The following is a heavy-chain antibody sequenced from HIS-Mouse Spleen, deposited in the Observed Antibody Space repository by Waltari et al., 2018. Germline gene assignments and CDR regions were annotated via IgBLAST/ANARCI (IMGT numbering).Heavy chain of an antibody. V-gene: IGHV2-70*15. D-gene: IGHD6-19*01. CDR3: ARIAEGYSSGWYAFDY. CDR1: GFSLSPSGLC. Sequence: QVTLRESGPALVKPTQTLTLTCTFSGFSLSPSGLCVSCLRQPPGKALAWLARIGWDDDKYYSTSLKTRLTISKETSKNQVVLTMTNMDPVDTATYYCARIAEGYSSGWYAFDYWGQGTLVTVSS. J-gene: IGHJ4*02. CDR2: IGWDDDK.